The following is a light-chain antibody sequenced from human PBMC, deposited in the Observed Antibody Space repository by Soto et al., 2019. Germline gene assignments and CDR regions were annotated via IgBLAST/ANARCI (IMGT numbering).Light chain of an antibody. Sequence: QSALTQPASVSGSPGQSIAISCTGTSSDVGSYNLVSWYQQHPGKAPKLMIYEVSKRPSGVSNRFSGSKSGNTASLTISGLQAEDEADYYCCLYAGSSTPYVFGTGTKVT. CDR1: SSDVGSYNL. J-gene: IGLJ1*01. V-gene: IGLV2-23*02. CDR3: CLYAGSSTPYV. CDR2: EVS.